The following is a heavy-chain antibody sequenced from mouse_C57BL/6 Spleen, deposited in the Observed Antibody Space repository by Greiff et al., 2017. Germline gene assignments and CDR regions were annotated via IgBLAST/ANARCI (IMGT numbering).Heavy chain of an antibody. D-gene: IGHD1-1*01. CDR1: GFTFSSYG. CDR2: ISRGGSYT. Sequence: EVKLMESGGDLVKPGGSLKLSCAASGFTFSSYGMSWVRQTPDKRLEWVATISRGGSYTYYPDSVKGRFAISRDNAKNTLYLQMSSLKSEDTAMYYCAKDYDGSSPYYFDYWGQGTTLTVSS. J-gene: IGHJ2*01. V-gene: IGHV5-6*01. CDR3: AKDYDGSSPYYFDY.